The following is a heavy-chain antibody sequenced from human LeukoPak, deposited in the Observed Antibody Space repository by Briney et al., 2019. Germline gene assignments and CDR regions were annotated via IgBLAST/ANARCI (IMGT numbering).Heavy chain of an antibody. Sequence: GGSLRLSCAASGFTFSSYSMNWVRQAPGKGLEWVSYISSSSSTIYYADSVKGRFTISRDNAKNSLYLQMNSLRAEDTAVYCCARVQGTIFGVVNLDYWGQGTLVTVSS. V-gene: IGHV3-48*01. CDR1: GFTFSSYS. D-gene: IGHD3-3*01. J-gene: IGHJ4*02. CDR3: ARVQGTIFGVVNLDY. CDR2: ISSSSSTI.